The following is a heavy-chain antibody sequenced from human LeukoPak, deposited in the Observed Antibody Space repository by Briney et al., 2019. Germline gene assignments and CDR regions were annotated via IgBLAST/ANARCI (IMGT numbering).Heavy chain of an antibody. V-gene: IGHV3-9*01. CDR3: AKVENYYGSGGNDY. Sequence: PGRSLRLSCAASGFTFDDYAMHWVRQAPGKGLEWVSGINWKSATLAYADSVKGRFTISRDNSKNTLYLQMNSLRAEGTAVYYCAKVENYYGSGGNDYWGQGTLVTVSS. J-gene: IGHJ4*02. CDR2: INWKSATL. D-gene: IGHD3-10*01. CDR1: GFTFDDYA.